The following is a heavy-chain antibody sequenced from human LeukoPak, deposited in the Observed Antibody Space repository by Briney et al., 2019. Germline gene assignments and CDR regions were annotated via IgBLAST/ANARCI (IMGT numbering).Heavy chain of an antibody. CDR2: IYGGGTNT. D-gene: IGHD6-19*01. CDR3: AKRITEAAGIYFDT. CDR1: GFSFRSFA. J-gene: IGHJ4*02. Sequence: GGSLSLSCAGSGFSFRSFAMTWVRQAPRKGLEWVSTIYGGGTNTFYADSVEARFTISRDDSKNMQFREMDSLRPEDTAVYFCAKRITEAAGIYFDTWGQGTLVTVSS. V-gene: IGHV3-23*01.